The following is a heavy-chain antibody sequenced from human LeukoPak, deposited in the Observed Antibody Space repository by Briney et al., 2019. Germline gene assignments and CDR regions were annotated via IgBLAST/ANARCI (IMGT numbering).Heavy chain of an antibody. CDR2: IYTSGST. Sequence: SETLSLTCTVSGGSISSYYWSWIRQPAGKGLEWIGRIYTSGSTNYNPSLKSRVTMSVDTSKNQFSLKLSSVTAADTAVYYCARDGTDCDFWSGPPWRAFDIWGQGTMVTVSS. J-gene: IGHJ3*02. CDR1: GGSISSYY. CDR3: ARDGTDCDFWSGPPWRAFDI. D-gene: IGHD3-3*01. V-gene: IGHV4-4*07.